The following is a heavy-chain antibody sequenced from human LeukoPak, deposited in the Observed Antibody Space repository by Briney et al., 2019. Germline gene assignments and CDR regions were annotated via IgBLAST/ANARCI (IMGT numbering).Heavy chain of an antibody. J-gene: IGHJ6*02. Sequence: SETLSLTCAVYGGSFSGYYWSWIRQPPGKGLEWIGEINHSGSTNYNPSLKSRVTISVDTSKNQFSLKLSSVTAADTAVYYCARTLLRFLESDLYYYYYYGMDVWGQGTTVTASS. V-gene: IGHV4-34*01. CDR1: GGSFSGYY. CDR2: INHSGST. D-gene: IGHD3-3*01. CDR3: ARTLLRFLESDLYYYYYYGMDV.